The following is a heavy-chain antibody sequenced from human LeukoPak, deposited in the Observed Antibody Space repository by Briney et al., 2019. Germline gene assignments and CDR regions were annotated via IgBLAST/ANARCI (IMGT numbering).Heavy chain of an antibody. D-gene: IGHD3-10*01. J-gene: IGHJ5*01. Sequence: PSETLSLTCTVSGGSISSGDYYWSWIRQPPGKGLEWIGEINHSGSTNYNPSLKSRVTISIDTSKNQFALKLSSVSVADTAVYYCARGLPIISMVRGVKSSVMFDSWGQGTLVTVSS. V-gene: IGHV4-39*06. CDR1: GGSISSGDYY. CDR3: ARGLPIISMVRGVKSSVMFDS. CDR2: INHSGST.